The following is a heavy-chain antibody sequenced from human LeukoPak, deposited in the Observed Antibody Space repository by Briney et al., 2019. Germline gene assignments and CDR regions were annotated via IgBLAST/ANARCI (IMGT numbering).Heavy chain of an antibody. J-gene: IGHJ4*02. CDR2: IYYSGST. V-gene: IGHV4-39*01. CDR1: GGSISSTSYY. CDR3: ARLDNVVGSWRPFDY. Sequence: SETLSLTCIVSGGSISSTSYYWGWIRQPPGKGLEWIGSIYYSGSTYYNPSLKSRVTISVDTSKNEFSLKLSSVTAADMAVYHCARLDNVVGSWRPFDYWGQGTLVTVSS. D-gene: IGHD6-13*01.